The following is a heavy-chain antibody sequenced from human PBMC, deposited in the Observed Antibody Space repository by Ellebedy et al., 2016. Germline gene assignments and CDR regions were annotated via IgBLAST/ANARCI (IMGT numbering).Heavy chain of an antibody. V-gene: IGHV3-11*04. CDR2: ISSSGSTI. CDR3: ARGVVTGGFFDY. D-gene: IGHD4-23*01. J-gene: IGHJ4*02. Sequence: GESLKISXEASGFTFSDYYRSWIRQAPGKGLEWGSYISSSGSTIYYADTEKGRFTISRANAKNTLYLQMNSLRAEDTAVYYCARGVVTGGFFDYWGQGTLVTVSS. CDR1: GFTFSDYY.